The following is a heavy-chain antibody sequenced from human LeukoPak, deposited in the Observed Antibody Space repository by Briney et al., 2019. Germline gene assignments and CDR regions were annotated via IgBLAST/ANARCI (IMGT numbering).Heavy chain of an antibody. CDR2: IYSGGST. V-gene: IGHV3-53*01. Sequence: GGSLRLSCAASGFTVSSNYMSWVRQAPGKGLEWVSVIYSGGSTYYADSVKGRFTISRDNSKNTLYLQMNSLRAEDTAVYYCARGVQLERRWGYFDYWGQGTLVTVSS. D-gene: IGHD1-1*01. CDR3: ARGVQLERRWGYFDY. J-gene: IGHJ4*02. CDR1: GFTVSSNY.